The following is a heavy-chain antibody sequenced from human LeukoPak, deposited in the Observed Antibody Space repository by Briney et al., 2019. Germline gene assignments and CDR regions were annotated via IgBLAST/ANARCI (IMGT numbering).Heavy chain of an antibody. CDR1: GGTFSSYA. CDR3: AREGLYSGYGYFDY. CDR2: IIPIFGTA. V-gene: IGHV1-69*13. J-gene: IGHJ4*02. D-gene: IGHD5-12*01. Sequence: ASVTVSCKASGGTFSSYAISWVRQAPGQGLEWMGGIIPIFGTANYAQKFQGRVTITADESTSTAHMELSSLRSEDTAVYYCAREGLYSGYGYFDYWGQGTLVTVSS.